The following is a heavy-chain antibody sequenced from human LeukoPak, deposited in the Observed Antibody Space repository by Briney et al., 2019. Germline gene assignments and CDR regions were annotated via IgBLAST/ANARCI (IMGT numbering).Heavy chain of an antibody. CDR1: GFTFSSYS. D-gene: IGHD3-3*01. V-gene: IGHV3-21*01. Sequence: PGGSLRLSCAASGFTFSSYSMNWVRQAPGKGLEWVSSISSSSSYIYYADSVKGRFTISRDNAKNSLYLQMNSLRAEDTAVYYCARDYDFWSGYYVYWGQGTLVTVSS. CDR3: ARDYDFWSGYYVY. CDR2: ISSSSSYI. J-gene: IGHJ4*02.